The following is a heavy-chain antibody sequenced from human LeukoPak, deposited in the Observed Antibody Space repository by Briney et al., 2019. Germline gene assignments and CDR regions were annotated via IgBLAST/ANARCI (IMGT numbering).Heavy chain of an antibody. CDR2: INPSGGST. D-gene: IGHD6-19*01. CDR3: ARDRKAVAGDTSSDY. Sequence: GASVKVSCKASGYTFTSYYMHWVRQAPGQGLEWMGIINPSGGSTSYAQKFQGRVTMTRDTSTSTVYMELSSLRSEDTAVYYCARDRKAVAGDTSSDYWGQGTLVTVSS. J-gene: IGHJ4*02. CDR1: GYTFTSYY. V-gene: IGHV1-46*01.